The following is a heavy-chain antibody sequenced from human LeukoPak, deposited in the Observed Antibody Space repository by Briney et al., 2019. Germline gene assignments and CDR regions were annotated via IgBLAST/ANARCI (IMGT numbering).Heavy chain of an antibody. CDR3: ARDITGTTLDGFDP. Sequence: PSETLSLTCTVSGGSITNYYWSWIRQPPGKGLEWIGYIYYSGSTNYNPSLKSRVTISVDTSKNQFSLKLSSVTAADTAVYYCARDITGTTLDGFDPWGQGTLVTVSS. CDR2: IYYSGST. CDR1: GGSITNYY. D-gene: IGHD1-7*01. J-gene: IGHJ5*02. V-gene: IGHV4-59*01.